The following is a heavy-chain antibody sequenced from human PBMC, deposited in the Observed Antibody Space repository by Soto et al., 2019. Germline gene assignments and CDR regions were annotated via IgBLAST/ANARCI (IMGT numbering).Heavy chain of an antibody. CDR2: MNPNSGNT. CDR1: GYTFTSYD. Sequence: VKVSCKASGYTFTSYDINWVRQATGQGLEWMGWMNPNSGNTGYAQKFQGRVTMTRNTSISTAYMELSSLRSEDTAVYYCARSAEYHYYYYMDVWGKGTTVTVSS. V-gene: IGHV1-8*01. CDR3: ARSAEYHYYYYMDV. J-gene: IGHJ6*03.